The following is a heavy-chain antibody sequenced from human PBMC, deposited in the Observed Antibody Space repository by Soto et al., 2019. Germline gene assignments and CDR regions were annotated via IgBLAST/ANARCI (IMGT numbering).Heavy chain of an antibody. CDR1: GYSFTSYW. CDR2: IYPGDSDT. Sequence: LGESLKISCKGSGYSFTSYWIGWVRQMPGKGLEWMGIIYPGDSDTRYSPSFQGQVTISADKSISTAYLQWSSLKASDTAMYYCARQENRRYYYYGMDVWGQGTTVTVSS. CDR3: ARQENRRYYYYGMDV. V-gene: IGHV5-51*01. J-gene: IGHJ6*02.